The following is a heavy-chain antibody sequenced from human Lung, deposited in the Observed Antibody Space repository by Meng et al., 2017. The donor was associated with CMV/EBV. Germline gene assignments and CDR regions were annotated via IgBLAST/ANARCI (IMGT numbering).Heavy chain of an antibody. J-gene: IGHJ4*02. D-gene: IGHD3-3*01. CDR3: ARYYDFWSGYQVANYYFDY. CDR2: ISSSSSYI. Sequence: GESLKISCAASGFTFSSYSMNWVRQAPGKGLEWVSSISSSSSYIYYADSVKGRFTISRDNDKNSLYLQMNSLRAEDTAVYYCARYYDFWSGYQVANYYFDYXGQGXLVTFSS. V-gene: IGHV3-21*01. CDR1: GFTFSSYS.